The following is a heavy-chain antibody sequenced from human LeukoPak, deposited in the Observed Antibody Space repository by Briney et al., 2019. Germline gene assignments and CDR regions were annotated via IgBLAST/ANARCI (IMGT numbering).Heavy chain of an antibody. D-gene: IGHD1-26*01. J-gene: IGHJ4*02. CDR1: GGSISSYY. CDR2: IYYSGST. CDR3: ARWEGGSYYDFDY. Sequence: PSETLSLTCTVSGGSISSYYWSWIRQPPGKGLDWIGYIYYSGSTNYNPSLKSRVTISVDTSKNQFSLKLSSVTAADTAVYYCARWEGGSYYDFDYWGQGTLVTVSS. V-gene: IGHV4-59*12.